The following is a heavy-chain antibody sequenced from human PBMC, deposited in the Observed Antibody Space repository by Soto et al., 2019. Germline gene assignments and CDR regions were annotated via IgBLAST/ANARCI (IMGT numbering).Heavy chain of an antibody. D-gene: IGHD3-10*01. V-gene: IGHV1-18*01. J-gene: IGHJ4*02. Sequence: QVQLVQSGAEVKKPGASVKVSCKASGYTFTSYGISWVRQAPGQGLEWMGWISAYNGNTNYAQKLQGRVTMXTXTXWSTAYMELRSLRSDDTAVYYCARDKGDGSGSYYGYWGQGTLVTVSS. CDR3: ARDKGDGSGSYYGY. CDR1: GYTFTSYG. CDR2: ISAYNGNT.